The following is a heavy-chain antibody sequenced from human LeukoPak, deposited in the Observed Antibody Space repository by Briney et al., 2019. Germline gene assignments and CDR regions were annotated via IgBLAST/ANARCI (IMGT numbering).Heavy chain of an antibody. J-gene: IGHJ4*02. V-gene: IGHV3-9*01. CDR1: GFTFDDYA. D-gene: IGHD6-19*01. CDR2: ITWNSGSI. Sequence: PGRSLRLSCAASGFTFDDYAMHWSRQAPGKGREWASTITWNSGSIGYADSVKGRFTISRDNAKNSLYLQMNSLRAEDTALYYCAKSESSGWPFDYWGQGTLVTVSS. CDR3: AKSESSGWPFDY.